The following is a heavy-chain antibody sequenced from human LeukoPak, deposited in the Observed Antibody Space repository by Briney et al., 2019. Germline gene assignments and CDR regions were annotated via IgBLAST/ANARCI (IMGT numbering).Heavy chain of an antibody. Sequence: PGGSLRLSCAASGFIFSTYSMSWVRQAPGKGLEWVSSISSSSTYIHYADSVKGRFTISRDNAQNSLYLQMNSLRVEDTAVYYCARKGLPDYWGQGTMVTVSS. V-gene: IGHV3-21*01. CDR1: GFIFSTYS. D-gene: IGHD2-21*02. CDR3: ARKGLPDY. J-gene: IGHJ4*02. CDR2: ISSSSTYI.